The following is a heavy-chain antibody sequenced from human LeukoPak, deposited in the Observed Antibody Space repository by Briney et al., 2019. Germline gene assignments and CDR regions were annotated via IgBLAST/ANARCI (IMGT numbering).Heavy chain of an antibody. Sequence: PGGSLRLSCAASGFTFSDYYMNWIRQAPGKGLEWVSYISSSGTTFNCADSVKGRFTISRDNAKNSLYLQMNSLRAEDTAVYYCARGVPPGGITMVRGVIADFDPWGQGTLVTVSS. J-gene: IGHJ5*02. D-gene: IGHD3-10*01. CDR1: GFTFSDYY. V-gene: IGHV3-11*01. CDR3: ARGVPPGGITMVRGVIADFDP. CDR2: ISSSGTTF.